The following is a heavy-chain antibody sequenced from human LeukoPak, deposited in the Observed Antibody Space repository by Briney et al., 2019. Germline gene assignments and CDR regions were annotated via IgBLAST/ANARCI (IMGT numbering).Heavy chain of an antibody. CDR3: VTYSTGLYKGLEF. D-gene: IGHD2-8*02. Sequence: GGSLTLSCADSGFTFTTYWMSWIRQAPGKGLEWVANINQDGTDKYYVDSVKGRFTFSRDNAQNSLYLQMSSLRVEDTAVYYCVTYSTGLYKGLEFWGQGTQVTVSS. CDR1: GFTFTTYW. J-gene: IGHJ4*02. V-gene: IGHV3-7*03. CDR2: INQDGTDK.